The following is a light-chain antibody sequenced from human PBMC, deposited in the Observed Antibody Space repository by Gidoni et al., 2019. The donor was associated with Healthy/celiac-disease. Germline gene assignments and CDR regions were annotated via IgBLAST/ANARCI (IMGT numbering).Light chain of an antibody. V-gene: IGKV3-11*01. CDR2: DAS. CDR3: QQRSNWLYT. CDR1: QSVGPY. J-gene: IGKJ2*01. Sequence: EVVLTQSPATLSLSPGERATLPCRASQSVGPYLAWYQQKPGQAPRLLIYDASNRATGIPARFSGSGSGTDFTLTISSLEPEDFAVYYCQQRSNWLYTFGQGTKLEIK.